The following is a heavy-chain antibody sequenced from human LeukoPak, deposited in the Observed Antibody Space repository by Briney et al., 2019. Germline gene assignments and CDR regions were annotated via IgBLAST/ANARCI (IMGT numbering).Heavy chain of an antibody. J-gene: IGHJ4*02. D-gene: IGHD3-22*01. V-gene: IGHV3-21*01. CDR1: GFSFSSYN. CDR3: AAKWLLRRY. CDR2: ITSSSTYT. Sequence: GGSLRLSCAAFGFSFSSYNMNWVRQTPGKGLEWVSSITSSSTYTFYADSVKGRFTISRDNARNSLYLQMNSLRVEDTAVYYCAAKWLLRRYWGQGTLVTVSS.